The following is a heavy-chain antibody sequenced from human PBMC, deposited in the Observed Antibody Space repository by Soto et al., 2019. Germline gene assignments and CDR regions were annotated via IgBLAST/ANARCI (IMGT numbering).Heavy chain of an antibody. D-gene: IGHD2-2*02. J-gene: IGHJ5*02. Sequence: PSETLSLTCTVSGGSISSGGYYWSWIRQHPGKGLEWIGYIYYSGSTYYNPSLKSRVTISVDTSKNQFSLKLSSVTAADTAVYYCARELGCSSTSCYKEYNWFDPWGQGTLVTVSS. CDR2: IYYSGST. CDR3: ARELGCSSTSCYKEYNWFDP. V-gene: IGHV4-31*03. CDR1: GGSISSGGYY.